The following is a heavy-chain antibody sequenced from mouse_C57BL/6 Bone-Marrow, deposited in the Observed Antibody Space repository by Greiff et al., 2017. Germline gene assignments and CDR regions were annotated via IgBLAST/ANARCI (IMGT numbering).Heavy chain of an antibody. D-gene: IGHD2-4*01. Sequence: VQLQQSGAELVKPGASVKLSCKASGYIFTEYTIHWVKQRSGQGLEWIGWFYPGSGSIKYNERFKDKATLTADKSSNKVYMELSRLTSEDYAVYFGERNERYYDYEGYFDYWGQGTTLTVSS. CDR2: FYPGSGSI. V-gene: IGHV1-62-2*01. CDR3: ERNERYYDYEGYFDY. J-gene: IGHJ2*01. CDR1: GYIFTEYT.